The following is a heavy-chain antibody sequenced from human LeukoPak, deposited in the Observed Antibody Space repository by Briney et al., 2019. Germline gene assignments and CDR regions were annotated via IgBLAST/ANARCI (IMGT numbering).Heavy chain of an antibody. V-gene: IGHV3-23*01. Sequence: GGSLRLSCAASGFTFSRNAMAWVRQAPGKGLEWVSAISGSGGSTYYADSVKGRFTISRDNSKNTLYLQMNSLRAEDTAVYYCAKDGGGQDFDYWGQGTLVTVSS. CDR3: AKDGGGQDFDY. J-gene: IGHJ4*02. D-gene: IGHD2-15*01. CDR1: GFTFSRNA. CDR2: ISGSGGST.